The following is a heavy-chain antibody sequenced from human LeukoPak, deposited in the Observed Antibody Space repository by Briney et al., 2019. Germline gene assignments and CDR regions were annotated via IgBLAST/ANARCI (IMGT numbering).Heavy chain of an antibody. CDR3: AIRRSGSYPDY. Sequence: PGGSLRLSCAAPGFTFSSYEMNWVRQAPGKGLEWVANIKQDGSEKNYVDSVKGRFTISRDNSKNTLYLQMDSLRAEDTAVYYCAIRRSGSYPDYWGQGTLVTVSS. V-gene: IGHV3-7*03. D-gene: IGHD1-26*01. CDR1: GFTFSSYE. CDR2: IKQDGSEK. J-gene: IGHJ4*02.